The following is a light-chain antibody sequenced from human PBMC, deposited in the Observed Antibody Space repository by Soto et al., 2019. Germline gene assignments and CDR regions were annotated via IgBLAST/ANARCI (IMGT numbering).Light chain of an antibody. Sequence: DIPMTQSPSTLSGSVGDRVTITCRASQTISSWLAWYQQKPGKAPKLLIYKASTLKSGVPSRFSGSGSGTEFTLTISRLQPDDFATYYCQHYNSYSEAFGQGTKVELK. CDR1: QTISSW. CDR2: KAS. V-gene: IGKV1-5*03. CDR3: QHYNSYSEA. J-gene: IGKJ1*01.